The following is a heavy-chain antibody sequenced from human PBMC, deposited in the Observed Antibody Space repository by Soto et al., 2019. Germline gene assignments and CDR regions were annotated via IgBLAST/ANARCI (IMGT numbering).Heavy chain of an antibody. CDR3: ARECRDNWNYVAACAFDI. J-gene: IGHJ3*02. CDR2: ISSSGSTI. CDR1: GFTFSDYY. Sequence: GGSLRLSCAASGFTFSDYYMSWIRQAPGKGLEWVSYISSSGSTIYYADSVKGRFTISRDNAKDSLYLQMNSLRAEDTAVYYCARECRDNWNYVAACAFDIWGQGTMVTVSS. D-gene: IGHD1-7*01. V-gene: IGHV3-11*01.